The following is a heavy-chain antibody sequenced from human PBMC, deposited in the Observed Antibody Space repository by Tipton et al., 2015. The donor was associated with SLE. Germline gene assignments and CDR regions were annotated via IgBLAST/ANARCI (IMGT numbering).Heavy chain of an antibody. D-gene: IGHD4-17*01. CDR2: IYHSGST. J-gene: IGHJ3*02. Sequence: TLSLTCTVSGGSISSGGYSWSWIRQPPGKGLEWIGYIYHSGSTYYNPSLKSRVTISVDTSKNQFSLNLTSVTAADTAVYYCASYGDYGVGAFDIWGQGTMVTVSS. CDR3: ASYGDYGVGAFDI. CDR1: GGSISSGGYS. V-gene: IGHV4-30-2*01.